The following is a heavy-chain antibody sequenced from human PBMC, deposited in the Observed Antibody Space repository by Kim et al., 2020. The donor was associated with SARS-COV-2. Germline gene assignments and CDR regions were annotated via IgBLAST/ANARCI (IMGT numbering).Heavy chain of an antibody. CDR3: ARLRGAVAGYGDY. J-gene: IGHJ4*02. Sequence: YRPSFQGHVTISADKSISTAYLQWSSLKASDAAMYYCARLRGAVAGYGDYWGQGTLVTVSS. D-gene: IGHD6-19*01. V-gene: IGHV5-10-1*01.